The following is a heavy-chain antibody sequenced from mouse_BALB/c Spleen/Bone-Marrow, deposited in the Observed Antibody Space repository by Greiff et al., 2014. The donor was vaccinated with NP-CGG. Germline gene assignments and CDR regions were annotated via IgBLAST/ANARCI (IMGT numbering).Heavy chain of an antibody. CDR3: ARNHYDMDY. CDR1: GYTFTSYW. V-gene: IGHV1S127*01. Sequence: VQLQQSGPELVRPGASVKMSCKASGYTFTSYWMHWVKQRPGQGLEWIGMIDPSNSESRLNQKFKDKATLNVDKSSNTAYMQRSHLTTETSAVYSFARNHYDMDYWGQGTSVTVSS. CDR2: IDPSNSES. J-gene: IGHJ4*01.